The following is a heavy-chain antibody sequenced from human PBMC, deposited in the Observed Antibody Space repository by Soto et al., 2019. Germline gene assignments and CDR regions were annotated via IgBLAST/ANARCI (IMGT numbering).Heavy chain of an antibody. CDR2: IKQDGSEK. Sequence: EVQLVESGGGLVQPGGSLRLSCAASGFTFSSYWMSWVRQAPGKGLEWVANIKQDGSEKYYVDSVKGRFTISRDNAKNSLYLQMNSLRAEATAVYYCARARTPFKYYFDYWGQGTLVTVSS. V-gene: IGHV3-7*01. J-gene: IGHJ4*02. CDR3: ARARTPFKYYFDY. CDR1: GFTFSSYW.